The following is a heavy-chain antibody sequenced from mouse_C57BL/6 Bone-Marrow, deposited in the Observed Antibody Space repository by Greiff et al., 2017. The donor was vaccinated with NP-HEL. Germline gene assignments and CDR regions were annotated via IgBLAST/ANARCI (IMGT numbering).Heavy chain of an antibody. J-gene: IGHJ2*01. CDR1: GYTFTDYY. CDR3: ARWDTTVVAPFDY. V-gene: IGHV1-75*01. D-gene: IGHD1-1*01. CDR2: IFPGSGST. Sequence: VQLQQSGPELVKPGASVKISCKASGYTFTDYYINWVKQRPGQGLEWIGWIFPGSGSTYYNEKFKGKATLTVDKSSSTAYMLLSSLTSEDSAVYFCARWDTTVVAPFDYRGQGTTLTVSS.